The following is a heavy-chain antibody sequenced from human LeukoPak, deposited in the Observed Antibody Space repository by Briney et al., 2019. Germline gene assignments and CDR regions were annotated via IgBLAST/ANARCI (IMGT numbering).Heavy chain of an antibody. CDR3: AKRGASWSFDS. CDR1: GFTFSNIG. V-gene: IGHV3-23*01. CDR2: ISGSGDST. D-gene: IGHD6-13*01. J-gene: IGHJ4*02. Sequence: GGSLRLSCAASGFTFSNIGMSWVRQAPGKGLEWVSSISGSGDSTYYADSVKGRFTISRDNSKNTLYLQMNSLGAEDTAVYYCAKRGASWSFDSWGQGTLVTVSS.